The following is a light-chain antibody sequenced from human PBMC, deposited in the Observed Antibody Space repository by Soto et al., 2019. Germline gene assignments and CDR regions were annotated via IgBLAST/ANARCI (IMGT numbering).Light chain of an antibody. CDR3: QQIYVTPPT. J-gene: IGKJ4*01. CDR1: QSISNY. CDR2: AAS. V-gene: IGKV1-39*01. Sequence: IQMTHSPSSLSSCLGDIFSIACRASQSISNYLNWYQQKPGKAPNLLIYAASSLQRGVPSRFSGSGSGTDFTLTISSLQPEDFATYYCQQIYVTPPTFGRGTKVDIK.